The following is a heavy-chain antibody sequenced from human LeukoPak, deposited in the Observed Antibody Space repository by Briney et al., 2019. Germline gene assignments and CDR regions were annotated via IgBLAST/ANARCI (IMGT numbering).Heavy chain of an antibody. V-gene: IGHV3-23*01. CDR2: ISGSGGST. CDR3: AKSEYYYDNSGYY. CDR1: GFTFSSYA. J-gene: IGHJ4*02. D-gene: IGHD3-22*01. Sequence: GRSLRLSCAASGFTFSSYAMSWVRQAPGKGLEWVSAISGSGGSTYYADSVKGRFTISRDNSKNTLYLQMNSLRAEDTAVYYCAKSEYYYDNSGYYWGQGTLVTVSS.